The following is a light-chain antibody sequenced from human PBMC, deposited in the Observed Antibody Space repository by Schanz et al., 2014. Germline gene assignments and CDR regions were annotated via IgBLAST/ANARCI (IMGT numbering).Light chain of an antibody. CDR2: EVS. CDR3: CSYAGSSTYV. Sequence: QSALTQPPSASGSPGQSVTISCTGTSSDVGDYNYVSWYQQHPGKAPKLMIYEVSKRPSGVPDRFSGSKSGNTASLTVSGLQAEDEADYYCCSYAGSSTYVFGTGTKLTVL. CDR1: SSDVGDYNY. V-gene: IGLV2-8*01. J-gene: IGLJ1*01.